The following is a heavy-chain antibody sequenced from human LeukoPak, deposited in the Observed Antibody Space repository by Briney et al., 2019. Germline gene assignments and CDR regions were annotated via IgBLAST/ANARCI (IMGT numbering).Heavy chain of an antibody. Sequence: KTSETLSLTCTVSGVSISSYYWSWIRQPPGKGLEWIGEINHSGSTNYNPSLKSRVTISVDTSKNQFSLKLSSVTAADTAVYYCASDIEAVEIHLFWTWGQGTLVTVSS. D-gene: IGHD5-24*01. J-gene: IGHJ5*02. CDR1: GVSISSYY. CDR3: ASDIEAVEIHLFWT. CDR2: INHSGST. V-gene: IGHV4-34*01.